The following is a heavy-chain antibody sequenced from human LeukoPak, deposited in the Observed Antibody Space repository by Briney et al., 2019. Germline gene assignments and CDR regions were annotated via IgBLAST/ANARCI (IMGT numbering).Heavy chain of an antibody. D-gene: IGHD3-10*01. CDR3: ARVVSNELLWFGER. V-gene: IGHV4-34*01. Sequence: PSETLSLTCDIYGGSFSAHHWSRIRQPPGKGLEWLGGVNHTGGSNYNPSLKGRVTLSLDTSKNHFALRLNSVTAADTAIYYCARVVSNELLWFGERWGQGTLVTVSS. CDR2: VNHTGGS. J-gene: IGHJ4*02. CDR1: GGSFSAHH.